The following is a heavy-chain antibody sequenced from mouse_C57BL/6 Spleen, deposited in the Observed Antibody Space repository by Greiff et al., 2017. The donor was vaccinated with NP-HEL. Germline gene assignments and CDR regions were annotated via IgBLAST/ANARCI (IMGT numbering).Heavy chain of an antibody. CDR2: IYPGSGST. Sequence: QVQLQQPGAELVKPGASVKMSCKASGYTFTSYWITWVKQRPGQGLEWIGDIYPGSGSTNYNEKFKSKATLTVDTSSSTAYMQLSSLTSEDSAVYYCARGGAYYSKGDYFDYWGQGTTLTVSS. V-gene: IGHV1-55*01. CDR1: GYTFTSYW. D-gene: IGHD2-5*01. CDR3: ARGGAYYSKGDYFDY. J-gene: IGHJ2*01.